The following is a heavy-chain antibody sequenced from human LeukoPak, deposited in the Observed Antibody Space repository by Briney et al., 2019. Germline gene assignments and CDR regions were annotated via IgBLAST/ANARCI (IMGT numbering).Heavy chain of an antibody. CDR2: INPNSGVT. Sequence: ASVKVSCKASGYTFTGYYIHWVRQAPGQGLEWMGWINPNSGVTNYAQKFQGRVTMTRDMSISTVYMELSRLRSDDTAVYFCARAEYYGSGSYTLYFDYWGQGTLVTVSS. CDR3: ARAEYYGSGSYTLYFDY. V-gene: IGHV1-2*02. J-gene: IGHJ4*02. CDR1: GYTFTGYY. D-gene: IGHD3-10*01.